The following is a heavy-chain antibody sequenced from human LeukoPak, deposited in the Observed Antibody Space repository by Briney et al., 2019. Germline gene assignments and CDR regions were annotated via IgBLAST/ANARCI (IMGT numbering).Heavy chain of an antibody. CDR3: ASRFPRSHFDY. Sequence: SVKVSCKASGYTFTSYDINWVRQAPGQGLEWMGWINPNSGGTNYAQKFQGRVTMTRDTSISTAYMELSRLRSDDTAVYYCASRFPRSHFDYWGQGTLVTVSS. CDR1: GYTFTSYD. J-gene: IGHJ4*02. CDR2: INPNSGGT. V-gene: IGHV1-2*02. D-gene: IGHD2/OR15-2a*01.